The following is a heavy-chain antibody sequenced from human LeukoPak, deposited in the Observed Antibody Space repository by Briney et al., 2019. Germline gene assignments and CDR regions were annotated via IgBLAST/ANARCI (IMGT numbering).Heavy chain of an antibody. D-gene: IGHD3-10*01. CDR3: ASLDARGYYGSGSYRY. Sequence: PSETLSLTCTVSGYSISSGYYWGWIRQPPGKGLEWIESIYHSGSTYYNPSLKGRVTISVDTSKNQFSLKLSSVTAADTAVYYCASLDARGYYGSGSYRYWGQGTLVTVSS. V-gene: IGHV4-38-2*02. CDR2: IYHSGST. CDR1: GYSISSGYY. J-gene: IGHJ4*02.